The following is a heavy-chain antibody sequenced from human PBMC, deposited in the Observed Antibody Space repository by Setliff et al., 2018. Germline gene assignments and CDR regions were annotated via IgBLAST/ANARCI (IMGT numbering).Heavy chain of an antibody. CDR1: GFSFSIFW. Sequence: QSGGSLRLSCAGSGFSFSIFWMSWVRQAPGKGLEWVATIKQDGSEKFYVDSVKGRFTISRDNAKNSLYLRMDSLRVEDTAMYFCARDRGGGLYDYWGRGTLVTVSS. CDR3: ARDRGGGLYDY. CDR2: IKQDGSEK. J-gene: IGHJ4*02. V-gene: IGHV3-7*01. D-gene: IGHD3-16*01.